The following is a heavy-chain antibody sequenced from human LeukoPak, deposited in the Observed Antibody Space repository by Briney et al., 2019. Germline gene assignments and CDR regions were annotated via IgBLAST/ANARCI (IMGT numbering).Heavy chain of an antibody. CDR2: ISYDGSNK. Sequence: AGGSLRLSCAASGFTFSSYAMHWVRQAPGKGLEWVAVISYDGSNKYYADSVKGRFTISRDNSKNTLYLQMNSLRAEDTAVYYCARAKNDIVVVPAAVPGDAFDIWGQGTMVTVSS. CDR3: ARAKNDIVVVPAAVPGDAFDI. D-gene: IGHD2-2*02. CDR1: GFTFSSYA. J-gene: IGHJ3*02. V-gene: IGHV3-30-3*01.